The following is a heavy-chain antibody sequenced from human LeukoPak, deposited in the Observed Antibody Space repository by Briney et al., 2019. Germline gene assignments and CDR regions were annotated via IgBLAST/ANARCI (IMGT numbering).Heavy chain of an antibody. V-gene: IGHV3-53*01. J-gene: IGHJ4*02. D-gene: IGHD1-26*01. CDR1: GFIVSGDF. Sequence: GGSLRFSCAASGFIVSGDFMSWVRQAPGKGLEWVSVIYSDGSTYYADSVKGRFTISRDNSKNTLDLQMTGLRAEDTAVYYCARERGRGRDSPWFDYWGQGTLVTVSS. CDR2: IYSDGST. CDR3: ARERGRGRDSPWFDY.